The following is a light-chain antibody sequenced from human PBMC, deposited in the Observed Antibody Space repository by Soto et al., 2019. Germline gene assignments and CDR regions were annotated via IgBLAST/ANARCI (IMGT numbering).Light chain of an antibody. CDR2: GAS. V-gene: IGKV3-15*01. CDR1: QSVGSK. Sequence: EVLLTQSPGTLSLSPGERPTVSCRASQSVGSKLAWFQQKPGQAPKRLIYGASTRAIGTPARFSGSGSGTEFTLTIRSLQSEDFAVYYCQQYHNWWTFGQGTKVDIK. CDR3: QQYHNWWT. J-gene: IGKJ1*01.